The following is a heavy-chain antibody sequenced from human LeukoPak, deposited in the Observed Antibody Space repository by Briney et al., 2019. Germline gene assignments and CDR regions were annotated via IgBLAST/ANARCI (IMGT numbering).Heavy chain of an antibody. CDR3: AGGLRGWGMATNHY. D-gene: IGHD5-24*01. Sequence: ASVKVSCKASGYTFTSYYMHCVRQAPGQGLEWMGGINPSGGSTSYAQKFQGRLTMTRDTSTSTVYMELSSLRSEDTAVYYCAGGLRGWGMATNHYWGQGTLVTVSS. CDR2: INPSGGST. J-gene: IGHJ4*02. CDR1: GYTFTSYY. V-gene: IGHV1-46*01.